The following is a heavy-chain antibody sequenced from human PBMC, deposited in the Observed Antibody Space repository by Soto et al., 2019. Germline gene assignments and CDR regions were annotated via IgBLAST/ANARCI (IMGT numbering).Heavy chain of an antibody. Sequence: QVQLVQSGAEVKKPGASVKGSFKASGYTFTSYGISWVRQAPGQGLEWMGWISAYNGNTNYAQKLQGIDTMTTDTSTSTAYMELRSLRSDDTAVYYCARDRPDYDFWSGPNYGMDVWGQGTTVTVSS. V-gene: IGHV1-18*01. D-gene: IGHD3-3*01. CDR1: GYTFTSYG. CDR3: ARDRPDYDFWSGPNYGMDV. CDR2: ISAYNGNT. J-gene: IGHJ6*02.